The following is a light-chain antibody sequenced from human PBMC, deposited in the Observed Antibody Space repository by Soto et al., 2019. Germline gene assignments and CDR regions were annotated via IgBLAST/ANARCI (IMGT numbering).Light chain of an antibody. Sequence: QSVLTQPASVSGSPGQSITISCTGTSGDVDSHYVAWYQQHPNKAPKVLIYEGNKRPSGVSDRFSGSKSGNTASLTISGLQAEDEADYYCSSHTPSITLFGGGTKLTVL. V-gene: IGLV2-14*03. CDR3: SSHTPSITL. CDR2: EGN. CDR1: SGDVDSHY. J-gene: IGLJ2*01.